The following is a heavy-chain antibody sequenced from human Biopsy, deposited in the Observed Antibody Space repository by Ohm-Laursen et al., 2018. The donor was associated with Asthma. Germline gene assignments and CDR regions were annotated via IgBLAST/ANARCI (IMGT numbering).Heavy chain of an antibody. CDR2: ISPIFGAI. CDR3: AKAHCYYYYCDMEV. V-gene: IGHV1-69*01. Sequence: ESSVKVSCKSSGGTLNNYAINWVRQAPGQGLEWMGGISPIFGAIRYAQNFQGRVTITADVFTNTVHMELSSLRSEDTAVLYCAKAHCYYYYCDMEVWGQGTTVTVSS. CDR1: GGTLNNYA. J-gene: IGHJ6*02.